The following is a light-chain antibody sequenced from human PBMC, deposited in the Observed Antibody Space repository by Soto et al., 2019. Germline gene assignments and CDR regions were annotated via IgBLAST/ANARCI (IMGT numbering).Light chain of an antibody. Sequence: DIVMTQSPDSLAVSLGERATINCKSSQSVLYSSNNKNCLAWYQQKPGQPPKLLIYWASTRESGVPDRFSGSGSGTDFTLTISSLQAEDVAVYYCQQYYSTPPLHTFGQGTKLEIK. CDR2: WAS. J-gene: IGKJ2*01. V-gene: IGKV4-1*01. CDR1: QSVLYSSNNKNC. CDR3: QQYYSTPPLHT.